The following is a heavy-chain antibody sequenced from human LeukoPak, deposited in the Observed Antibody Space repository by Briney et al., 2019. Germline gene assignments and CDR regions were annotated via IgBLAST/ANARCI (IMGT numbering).Heavy chain of an antibody. CDR1: GDSISSDY. V-gene: IGHV4-4*07. D-gene: IGHD6-19*01. CDR3: AGASGY. Sequence: SETLSLTCSVSGDSISSDYWSWIRQLAGKGLEWIGRIYTTGSTNYNPSLKSRVTMSVGMSKNQFSLKLSSVTAADTAVYYCAGASGYWGQGTLVTVSS. CDR2: IYTTGST. J-gene: IGHJ4*02.